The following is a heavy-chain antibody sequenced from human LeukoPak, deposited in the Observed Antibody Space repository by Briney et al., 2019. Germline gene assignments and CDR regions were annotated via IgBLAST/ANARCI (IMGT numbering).Heavy chain of an antibody. CDR1: GGSFSGYY. CDR2: INHSGST. V-gene: IGHV4-34*01. J-gene: IGHJ4*02. Sequence: SETLSLTCAVYGGSFSGYYWRWIRQPPGKGLEWIGEINHSGSTNYNPSLKSRVTISVDTSKNQFSLKLSSVTAADTAVYYCARGGRGVGATTLDYWGQGTLVTVSS. D-gene: IGHD1-26*01. CDR3: ARGGRGVGATTLDY.